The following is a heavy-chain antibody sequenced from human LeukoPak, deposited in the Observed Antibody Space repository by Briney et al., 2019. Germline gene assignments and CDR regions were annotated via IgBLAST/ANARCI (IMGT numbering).Heavy chain of an antibody. D-gene: IGHD1-26*01. J-gene: IGHJ6*02. Sequence: GASVKVSCKASGYTFTRYDINWVRQAPGHGLERRGWMNPNSGNTRYAQKFQVRVTITRNTSISTAYMGLSSLRSEDTAVYYCVLFRGPVWVDVWGQGTTVTVSS. CDR1: GYTFTRYD. CDR2: MNPNSGNT. CDR3: VLFRGPVWVDV. V-gene: IGHV1-8*01.